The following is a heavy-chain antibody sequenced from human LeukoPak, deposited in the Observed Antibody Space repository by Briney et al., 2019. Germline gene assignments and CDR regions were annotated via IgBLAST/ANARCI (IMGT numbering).Heavy chain of an antibody. D-gene: IGHD6-25*01. Sequence: SETLSLTCTVSGGSISSYYWSWIRQPPGKGLEWIGYIYYSGSTNYNPSLKSRVTISVDTSKNQFSLKLSSVTAAGTAVYYCAISGRLYGMDVWGEGTTVTVSS. CDR3: AISGRLYGMDV. CDR1: GGSISSYY. CDR2: IYYSGST. V-gene: IGHV4-59*01. J-gene: IGHJ6*04.